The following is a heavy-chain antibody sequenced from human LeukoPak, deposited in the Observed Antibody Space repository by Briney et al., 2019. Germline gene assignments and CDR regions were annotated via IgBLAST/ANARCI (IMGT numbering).Heavy chain of an antibody. V-gene: IGHV3-21*01. CDR3: AREYSTSFDY. Sequence: GGSLRLSCAASGFTFSSYSMNWVRQAPGKGLEWVSSISSSSSYIYYADSVKGRFTNSRDNAKNSLYLQMNSLRAEDTAVCYCAREYSTSFDYWGQGTLVTVSS. D-gene: IGHD4-11*01. CDR1: GFTFSSYS. CDR2: ISSSSSYI. J-gene: IGHJ4*02.